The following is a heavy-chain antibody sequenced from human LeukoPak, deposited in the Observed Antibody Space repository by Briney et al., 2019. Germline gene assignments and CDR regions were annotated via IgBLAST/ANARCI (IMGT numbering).Heavy chain of an antibody. Sequence: SETLSLTCTVSGGSISRYYWSWIRQPPGKGLEWIGYMSSSGSTNYNPSLKSRVSISVDTSKNQFSLKLSSVTAADTAVYYCARHLTGSSVCIEYWGQGTLVTVSS. J-gene: IGHJ4*02. V-gene: IGHV4-59*08. CDR1: GGSISRYY. D-gene: IGHD2-8*02. CDR2: MSSSGST. CDR3: ARHLTGSSVCIEY.